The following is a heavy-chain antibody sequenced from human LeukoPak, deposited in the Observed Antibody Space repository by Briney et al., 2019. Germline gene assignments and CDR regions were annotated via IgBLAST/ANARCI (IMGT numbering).Heavy chain of an antibody. CDR2: ISYDGSNK. V-gene: IGHV3-30*18. J-gene: IGHJ4*02. CDR1: GFTFSSYG. Sequence: SGGSLRLSCAASGFTFSSYGMHWVRQAPGKGLEWVAVISYDGSNKYYADSVKGRFTISRDNSKNTLYLQMNSLRAEDTAVYYCAKFSHYGSGSYYKRSLDYWGQGTLVTVSS. D-gene: IGHD3-10*01. CDR3: AKFSHYGSGSYYKRSLDY.